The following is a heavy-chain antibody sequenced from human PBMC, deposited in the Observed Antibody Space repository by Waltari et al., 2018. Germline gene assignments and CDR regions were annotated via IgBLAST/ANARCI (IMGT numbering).Heavy chain of an antibody. CDR2: ISSTGTTI. Sequence: EVQLVESGGGLVQPGGSLRLSCAASGLICSTYSMTWVRQAPGKGLEWVAYISSTGTTIYYTDSVQGRFTISRTNAQNSLYLQMNSLRAEDTAVYYCAREIRGTGYFPDAFDIWGQGTMVTVSS. D-gene: IGHD3-9*01. CDR3: AREIRGTGYFPDAFDI. V-gene: IGHV3-48*01. J-gene: IGHJ3*02. CDR1: GLICSTYS.